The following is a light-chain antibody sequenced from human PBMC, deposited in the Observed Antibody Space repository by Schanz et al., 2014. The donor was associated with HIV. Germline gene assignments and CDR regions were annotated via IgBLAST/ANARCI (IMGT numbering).Light chain of an antibody. CDR2: GVD. CDR1: SSDIGPYNC. J-gene: IGLJ1*01. V-gene: IGLV2-14*03. Sequence: QSALTQPASVSGSPGQSISISCTGTSSDIGPYNCVSWYQQRPGKAPKLVISGVDYRPSGVSSRFSGSKSGNTASLTISGLQAEDEADYYCSSYTSSSTLDVFGTGTKLTVL. CDR3: SSYTSSSTLDV.